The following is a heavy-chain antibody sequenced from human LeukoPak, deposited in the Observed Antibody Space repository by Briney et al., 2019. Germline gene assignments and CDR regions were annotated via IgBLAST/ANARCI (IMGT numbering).Heavy chain of an antibody. D-gene: IGHD3-3*01. CDR1: GYTFTGYY. J-gene: IGHJ6*02. V-gene: IGHV1-2*02. CDR3: ARDQTYYDFWSGYYISEYYYYGMDV. Sequence: ASVKVSCKASGYTFTGYYMHWVRQAPGQGLEWMGWINPNSGGTNYAQKFQGRVTMTRDTSISTAYMELSRLRSGDTAVYYCARDQTYYDFWSGYYISEYYYYGMDVWGQGTTVTVSS. CDR2: INPNSGGT.